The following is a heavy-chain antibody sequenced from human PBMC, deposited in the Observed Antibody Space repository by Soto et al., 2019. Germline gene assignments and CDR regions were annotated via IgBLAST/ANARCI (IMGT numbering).Heavy chain of an antibody. CDR1: GCRFEDFA. V-gene: IGHV3-9*01. D-gene: IGHD3-16*01. Sequence: PGGSLRLSCTVGGCRFEDFAMHWVRQAPGQGLEWVSGINWNGVNKGYAESVLGRFTISRDNAKKSLYLDMNYLRPEDTALYFCAKDVDRLGELWGYFQSWGKGTMVTVSS. CDR2: INWNGVNK. CDR3: AKDVDRLGELWGYFQS. J-gene: IGHJ1*01.